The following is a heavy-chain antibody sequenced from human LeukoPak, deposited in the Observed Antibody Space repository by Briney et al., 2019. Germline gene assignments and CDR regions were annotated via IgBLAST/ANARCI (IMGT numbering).Heavy chain of an antibody. CDR2: IPYDRSNK. D-gene: IGHD6-13*01. Sequence: GKSLRLSCSASGFTFSSFAMHWVRQAPGKGLEWVAVIPYDRSNKYFADSVKGRFTISRDNSKNTLYLQMNSLRAEDTAVFYWARDQMISAAGLDYWGQGTLVTVSS. V-gene: IGHV3-30-3*01. CDR3: ARDQMISAAGLDY. J-gene: IGHJ4*02. CDR1: GFTFSSFA.